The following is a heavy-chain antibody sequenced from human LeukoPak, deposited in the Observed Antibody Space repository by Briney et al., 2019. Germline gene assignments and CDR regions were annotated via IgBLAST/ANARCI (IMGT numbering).Heavy chain of an antibody. D-gene: IGHD2-21*01. V-gene: IGHV3-21*01. CDR2: ISSGSRHI. Sequence: GGSLRLSCAAPGFTFSTYSMNWVRQAPGKGLEWVSSISSGSRHIYYSDSVKGRFTTSRDNIKNSLYLQMNTLRAEDTAVYYCAGVADFDPDCGGDCYPFDQWGQGTLVTVSS. CDR1: GFTFSTYS. CDR3: AGVADFDPDCGGDCYPFDQ. J-gene: IGHJ4*02.